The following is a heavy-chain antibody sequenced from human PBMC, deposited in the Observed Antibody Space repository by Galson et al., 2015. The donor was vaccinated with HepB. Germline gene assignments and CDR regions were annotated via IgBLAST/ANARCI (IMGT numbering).Heavy chain of an antibody. Sequence: SVKVSCKASGGTFSSYAISWVRQAPGQGLEWMGGIIPILGIANYAQKFQGRVTITADKSTSTAYMELSSLRSEDTAVYYCARDQGELRFPFLDYWGQGTLVTVSS. CDR3: ARDQGELRFPFLDY. CDR2: IIPILGIA. CDR1: GGTFSSYA. D-gene: IGHD5-18*01. V-gene: IGHV1-69*10. J-gene: IGHJ4*02.